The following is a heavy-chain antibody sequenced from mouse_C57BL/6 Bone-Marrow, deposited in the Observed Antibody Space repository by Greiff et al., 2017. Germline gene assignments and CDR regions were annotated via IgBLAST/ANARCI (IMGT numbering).Heavy chain of an antibody. V-gene: IGHV1-59*01. Sequence: LLPPGAELVRPGTSVKLSCKASGYTFTSYWMHWVKQRPGQGLEWIGVIDPSDSYTNYNQKFKGKATLTVDTSSSTAYMQLTSLTSEDSAVYYWDRGGYPYAMDYWGQGASVTVSS. CDR2: IDPSDSYT. D-gene: IGHD2-2*01. CDR1: GYTFTSYW. J-gene: IGHJ4*01. CDR3: DRGGYPYAMDY.